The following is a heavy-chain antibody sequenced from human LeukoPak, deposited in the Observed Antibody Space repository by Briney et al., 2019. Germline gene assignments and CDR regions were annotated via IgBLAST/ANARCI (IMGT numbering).Heavy chain of an antibody. CDR3: ARATHDYVWGSYRREPDAFDI. V-gene: IGHV3-11*01. CDR1: GFTFSDYY. D-gene: IGHD3-16*02. CDR2: ISSSGSTI. J-gene: IGHJ3*02. Sequence: GGSLRLSCAASGFTFSDYYMSWIRQAPGKGLEWVSYISSSGSTIYYADSVKGRFTISRDNAKNSLYLQMNSLRAEDTAVYYCARATHDYVWGSYRREPDAFDIWGQGTMVTVSS.